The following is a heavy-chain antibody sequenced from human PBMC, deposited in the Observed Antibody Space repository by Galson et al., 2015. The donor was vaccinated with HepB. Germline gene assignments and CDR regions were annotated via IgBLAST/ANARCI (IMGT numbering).Heavy chain of an antibody. Sequence: SLRLSCAASGFTFTNYAMSWVRQAPGKGLEWVSSIRGSGSDTYYADSVKGRFTISRDNSKNTLYLQMNSLRAEDTALYYCAKAYSSSWHYFDYWGQGALVTVSS. V-gene: IGHV3-23*01. D-gene: IGHD6-13*01. CDR1: GFTFTNYA. CDR3: AKAYSSSWHYFDY. CDR2: IRGSGSDT. J-gene: IGHJ4*02.